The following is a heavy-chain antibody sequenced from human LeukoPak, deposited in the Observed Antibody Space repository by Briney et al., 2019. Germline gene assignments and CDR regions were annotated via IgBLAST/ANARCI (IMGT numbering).Heavy chain of an antibody. CDR3: ARDPEWELLTYYYYMDV. CDR1: GFTFSSYW. J-gene: IGHJ6*03. V-gene: IGHV3-7*01. D-gene: IGHD1-26*01. Sequence: GGSLRLSCAASGFTFSSYWMSWVRQAPGKGLGWVANIKQDGSEKYYVDSVKGRFTISRDNAKNSLYLQMNSLRAEDTAVYYCARDPEWELLTYYYYMDVWGKGTTVTVSS. CDR2: IKQDGSEK.